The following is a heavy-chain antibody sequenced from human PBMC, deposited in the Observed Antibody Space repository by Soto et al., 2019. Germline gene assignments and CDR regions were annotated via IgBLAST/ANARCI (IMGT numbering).Heavy chain of an antibody. CDR3: EAEMTFGKLSVV. D-gene: IGHD3-16*02. V-gene: IGHV1-69*13. Sequence: ASVKVSCKASGDTDTNYVISWVRQAPGQGLEWMGGIFPKFGTTYSAQKLQDRLTITADESTSTVYMQLSSLRLDDTAVYYCEAEMTFGKLSVVWGQGTTVTV. CDR2: IFPKFGTT. J-gene: IGHJ6*02. CDR1: GDTDTNYV.